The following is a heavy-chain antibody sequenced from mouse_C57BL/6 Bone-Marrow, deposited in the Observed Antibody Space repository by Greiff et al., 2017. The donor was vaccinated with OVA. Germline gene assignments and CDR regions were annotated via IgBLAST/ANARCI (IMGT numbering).Heavy chain of an antibody. D-gene: IGHD2-4*01. CDR1: GFSLTSYG. CDR3: ARSTMITTDYAMDY. CDR2: IWGGGST. V-gene: IGHV2-9*01. J-gene: IGHJ4*01. Sequence: VKLMESGPGLVAPSQSLSITCTVSGFSLTSYGVDWVRQPPGKGLEWLGVIWGGGSTTYNSALMSRLSISKDNSKSQVFLKMNSLQTDDTAMYYCARSTMITTDYAMDYWGQGTSVTVSS.